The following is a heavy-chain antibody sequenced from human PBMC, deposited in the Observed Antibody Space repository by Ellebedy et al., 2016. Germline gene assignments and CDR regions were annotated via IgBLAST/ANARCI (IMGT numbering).Heavy chain of an antibody. CDR2: IFPGDSDT. CDR3: ARSSGSYSDFDY. Sequence: GGSLRLXXKGPGYIFKSFWIGWVRQMPGKGLEWMGIIFPGDSDTRYSPSFQGRVIISADKSISTAYLEWGSLKTSDTARYYCARSSGSYSDFDYWGQGTLVNVSS. CDR1: GYIFKSFW. J-gene: IGHJ4*02. V-gene: IGHV5-51*01. D-gene: IGHD1-26*01.